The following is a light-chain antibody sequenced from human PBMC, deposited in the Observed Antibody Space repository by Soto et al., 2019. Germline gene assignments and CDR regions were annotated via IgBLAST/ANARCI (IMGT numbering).Light chain of an antibody. J-gene: IGKJ1*01. V-gene: IGKV3-20*01. CDR1: QSVSNDF. Sequence: IVLTQSPGILSLSPGERATLSCRASQSVSNDFLAWYQQKPGQAPRLIIYGASTRATDVPDRFSGSGSGADFTLSISRLETEDFAAYYCQQYGSSPPRTFGQGTKVDIK. CDR2: GAS. CDR3: QQYGSSPPRT.